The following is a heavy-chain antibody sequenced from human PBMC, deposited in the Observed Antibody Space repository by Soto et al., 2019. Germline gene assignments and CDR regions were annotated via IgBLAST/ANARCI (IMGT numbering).Heavy chain of an antibody. Sequence: GPLRLSCVAPVFTFDTYCIHWVRQALGKGLQWVALISYEGSNTYYADSVRGRFTISRDNSKNTLYLQMNTLRPEDTGLYYCARVTPGNNLYYFSGLDFWGQGTSVTVSS. V-gene: IGHV3-30*03. D-gene: IGHD1-1*01. CDR1: VFTFDTYC. CDR2: ISYEGSNT. CDR3: ARVTPGNNLYYFSGLDF. J-gene: IGHJ6*02.